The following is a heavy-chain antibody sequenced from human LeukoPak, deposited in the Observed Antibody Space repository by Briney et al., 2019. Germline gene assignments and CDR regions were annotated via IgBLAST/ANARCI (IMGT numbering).Heavy chain of an antibody. CDR2: ISSSGSTI. J-gene: IGHJ5*02. CDR3: ARGGPRFDELHGIAAAALRSPLVP. V-gene: IGHV3-11*04. Sequence: LGGSLRLSCAASGFTFSDYYMSWIRQAPGKGLEWVSYISSSGSTIYYADSVKGRFTISRDNAKNSLYLQMNSLRAEDTAVYYCARGGPRFDELHGIAAAALRSPLVPWGQGTLVTVSS. D-gene: IGHD6-13*01. CDR1: GFTFSDYY.